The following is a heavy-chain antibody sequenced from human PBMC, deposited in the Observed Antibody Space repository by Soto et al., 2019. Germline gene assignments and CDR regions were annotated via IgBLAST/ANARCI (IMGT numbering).Heavy chain of an antibody. CDR1: GFTFSSFV. D-gene: IGHD3-3*01. V-gene: IGHV3-30*04. CDR2: LSYDGSNK. J-gene: IGHJ4*02. CDR3: VRDGPRITIYGYGDY. Sequence: QVQLVESGGGVVQPGRSLRLSCAASGFTFSSFVMHWVRQAPGKGLEWVAALSYDGSNKNYEDSVRGRVTIARDNSKSTLYMEMQSLTIEDTAVYYCVRDGPRITIYGYGDYWGQGTLVTVSS.